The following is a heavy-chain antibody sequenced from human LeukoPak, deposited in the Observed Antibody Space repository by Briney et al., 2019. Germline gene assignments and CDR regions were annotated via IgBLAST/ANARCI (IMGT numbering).Heavy chain of an antibody. CDR3: ARDRAKYYASGMSSVFEF. J-gene: IGHJ4*02. CDR1: GGSITNYY. CDR2: FYYTGST. V-gene: IGHV4-59*12. D-gene: IGHD3-10*01. Sequence: KPSETLSLTCTVSGGSITNYYWTWIRQPPGERLEWIGYFYYTGSTNYNPSLNPSLKSRVTISVDTSKNQFSLKLTSVTAADTAVYYCARDRAKYYASGMSSVFEFWGQGTLVTVSS.